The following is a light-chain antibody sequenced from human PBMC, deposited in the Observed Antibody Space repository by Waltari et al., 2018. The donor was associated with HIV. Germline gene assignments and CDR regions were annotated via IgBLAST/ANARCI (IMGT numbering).Light chain of an antibody. CDR2: NNN. V-gene: IGLV1-44*01. J-gene: IGLJ3*02. CDR1: SSNIGSDA. Sequence: QAVLTQPPSAPGTPGQRITISCSGSSSNIGSDAVNWYQQRPVTAPKLLIYNNNQRPAWVPDRFSASKSGTSASLAISGLQSEDEADYYCATWDHRLNGWVFGGGTKLTVL. CDR3: ATWDHRLNGWV.